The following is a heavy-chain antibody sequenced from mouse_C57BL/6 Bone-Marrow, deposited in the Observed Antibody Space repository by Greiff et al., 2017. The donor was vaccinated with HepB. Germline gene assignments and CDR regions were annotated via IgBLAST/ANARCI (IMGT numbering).Heavy chain of an antibody. CDR3: TTDITTDFDY. D-gene: IGHD1-1*01. J-gene: IGHJ2*01. Sequence: VQLQQSGAELVRPGASVKMSCTASGFTIKDDYMHWVKQRPEQGLEWIGWIEPENGATENASKFQGKATITADTSSNTAYLQLSRLTSEDTAVYCCTTDITTDFDYWGQGTTLTVSS. V-gene: IGHV14-4*01. CDR1: GFTIKDDY. CDR2: IEPENGAT.